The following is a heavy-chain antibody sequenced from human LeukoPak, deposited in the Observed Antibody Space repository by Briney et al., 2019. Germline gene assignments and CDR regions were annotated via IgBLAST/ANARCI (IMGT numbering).Heavy chain of an antibody. J-gene: IGHJ5*02. D-gene: IGHD5-12*01. CDR1: GGSFSGYY. CDR3: ARQIRWLRYWFDP. V-gene: IGHV4-34*01. Sequence: PSETLSLTCAVYGGSFSGYYWSWIRQPPGKGLEWIGEINHSGSTNYNPSLKSRVTISVDTSKNHFSLKLSSVTAADTAVYYCARQIRWLRYWFDPWGQGTLVTVSS. CDR2: INHSGST.